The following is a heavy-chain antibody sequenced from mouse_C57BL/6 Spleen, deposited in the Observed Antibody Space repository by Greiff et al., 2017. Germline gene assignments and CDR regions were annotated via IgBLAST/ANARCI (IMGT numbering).Heavy chain of an antibody. D-gene: IGHD2-3*01. Sequence: EVQVVESGGGLVQPKGSLKLSCAASGFTFNTYAMHWVRQAPGKGLEWVARIRSKSSNYATYYADSVKDRFTISRDDSQSMLYLQMNNLKTEDTAMYYCVREGWLLSYWYFDVWGTGTTVTVSS. CDR1: GFTFNTYA. J-gene: IGHJ1*03. V-gene: IGHV10-3*01. CDR3: VREGWLLSYWYFDV. CDR2: IRSKSSNYAT.